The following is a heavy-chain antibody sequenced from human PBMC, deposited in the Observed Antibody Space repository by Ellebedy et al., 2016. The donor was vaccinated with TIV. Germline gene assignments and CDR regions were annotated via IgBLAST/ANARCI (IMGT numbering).Heavy chain of an antibody. Sequence: PGGSLRLSCAASGFTFRRYGMHWVRQGPGKGLEWVAVISYDGSNKYYVDSVKGRFTISRDNAKNSLYLQMNSLRVEDTALYYCARDAYPYAMDVWGQGTTVTVSS. D-gene: IGHD2-2*01. V-gene: IGHV3-30*03. CDR1: GFTFRRYG. CDR2: ISYDGSNK. J-gene: IGHJ6*02. CDR3: ARDAYPYAMDV.